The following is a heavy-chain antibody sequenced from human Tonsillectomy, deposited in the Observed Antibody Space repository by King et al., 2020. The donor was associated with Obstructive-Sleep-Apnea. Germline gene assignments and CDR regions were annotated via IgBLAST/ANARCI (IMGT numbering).Heavy chain of an antibody. CDR2: IKSKTDVGTT. J-gene: IGHJ3*02. D-gene: IGHD5-18*01. V-gene: IGHV3-15*01. CDR3: TTEGYSYGGAFDI. Sequence: VQLVESGGGLVKPGGSLRLSCAVSGFTFRNAWMSWVRQAPGQGLEWVGRIKSKTDVGTTEYASPGKGRLTISRDDSKNTLYLQMNSLKTEDTAVYYCTTEGYSYGGAFDIWGQGTMVTVSS. CDR1: GFTFRNAW.